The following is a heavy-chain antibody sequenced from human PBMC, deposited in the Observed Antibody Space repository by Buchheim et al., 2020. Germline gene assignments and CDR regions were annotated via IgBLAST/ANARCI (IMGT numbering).Heavy chain of an antibody. V-gene: IGHV4-39*01. CDR1: GGSVSSSTYY. Sequence: QLQLQESGPGLVKPSETLSLTCTVSGGSVSSSTYYWGWIRQPPGKGLEWIGSIFYSGSTYYNPSPKSRVTISVDTSKNQFSLRLSSVTAADTAVYYCARSGPAYYFDYWGQGTL. CDR2: IFYSGST. J-gene: IGHJ4*02. CDR3: ARSGPAYYFDY. D-gene: IGHD1-26*01.